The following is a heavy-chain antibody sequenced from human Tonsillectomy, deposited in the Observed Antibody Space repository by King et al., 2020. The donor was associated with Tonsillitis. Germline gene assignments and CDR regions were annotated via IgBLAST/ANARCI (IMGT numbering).Heavy chain of an antibody. V-gene: IGHV5-51*01. D-gene: IGHD1-14*01. J-gene: IGHJ4*02. CDR3: ARRDGQQLSGISGFDY. Sequence: QLVQSGAEVKKPGESLRIGWVRQMPGKCLEWMGIIYPGDSDTIYSPSYQGPVTISADKSFSTAYLQWSSLKASDTAMYYSARRDGQQLSGISGFDYWGQGTPVTVSS. CDR2: IYPGDSDT.